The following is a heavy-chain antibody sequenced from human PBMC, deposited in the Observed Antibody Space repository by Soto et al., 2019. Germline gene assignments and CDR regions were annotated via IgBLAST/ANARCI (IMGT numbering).Heavy chain of an antibody. D-gene: IGHD3-22*01. V-gene: IGHV3-30-3*01. Sequence: GGSLRLSCAVSGFTFSSYAMHWVRQAPGKGLEWVTSISYEGSKKNYADSVKGRFTISRDNSKNTLYLQMNSLRGEDTAMYYCARDNYYESSGYFHNWFDPWCQGT. CDR3: ARDNYYESSGYFHNWFDP. J-gene: IGHJ5*02. CDR1: GFTFSSYA. CDR2: ISYEGSKK.